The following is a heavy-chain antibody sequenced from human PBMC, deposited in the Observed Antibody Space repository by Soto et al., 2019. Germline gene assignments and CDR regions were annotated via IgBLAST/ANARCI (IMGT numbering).Heavy chain of an antibody. Sequence: ASVKVSCKASRYTLTNYYMHWVRQAPGQGLEWMGWINPNSGDTNYAQNFQGWVTLTRDTSISTAYMELSRLKSDDTAVYYCVRERSYGNFDYWG. CDR3: VRERSYGNFDY. V-gene: IGHV1-2*04. CDR2: INPNSGDT. D-gene: IGHD5-18*01. J-gene: IGHJ4*01. CDR1: RYTLTNYY.